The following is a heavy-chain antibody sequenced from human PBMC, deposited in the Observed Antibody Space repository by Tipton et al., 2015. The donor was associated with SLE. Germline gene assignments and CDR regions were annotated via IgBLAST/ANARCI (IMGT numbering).Heavy chain of an antibody. D-gene: IGHD5/OR15-5a*01. J-gene: IGHJ3*02. CDR3: ARTAASGPVYDAFDI. CDR2: INPSGGST. CDR1: GGTFSSYA. Sequence: QLVQSGAEVKKPGSSVKVSCKASGGTFSSYAISWVRQAPGQGLEWMGIINPSGGSTSYAQKFQGRVTMTRDTSTSTVYTELSSLRSEDTAVYYCARTAASGPVYDAFDIWGQGTMVTVSS. V-gene: IGHV1-46*01.